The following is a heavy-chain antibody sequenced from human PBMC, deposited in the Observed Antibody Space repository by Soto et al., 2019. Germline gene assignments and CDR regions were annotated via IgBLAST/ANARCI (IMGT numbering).Heavy chain of an antibody. CDR2: ISAYNGNT. CDR1: GYTFTSYG. Sequence: QVQLVQSGAEVKKPGASVKVSCKASGYTFTSYGISWVRQAPGQGLEWMGWISAYNGNTNYAQKLQGRVTMTTDTSTSTAHMELRSLRSDDTAVYYCARDKGIAAAGTGANDYWGQGTLVTVSS. D-gene: IGHD6-13*01. V-gene: IGHV1-18*01. CDR3: ARDKGIAAAGTGANDY. J-gene: IGHJ4*02.